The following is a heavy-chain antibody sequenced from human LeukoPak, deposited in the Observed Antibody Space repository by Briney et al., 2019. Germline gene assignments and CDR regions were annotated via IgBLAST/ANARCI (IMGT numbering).Heavy chain of an antibody. CDR3: ARFSGGSGPFDY. CDR1: GFTVSSNY. J-gene: IGHJ4*02. D-gene: IGHD3-10*01. V-gene: IGHV3-66*01. Sequence: GGSLRLSCAASGFTVSSNYMSWVRQAPGKGLEWVSVIYSGGSTYYADSVKGRFTISRDNSKNTLYLQMNSLRAEDTAVYHCARFSGGSGPFDYWGQGTLVTVSS. CDR2: IYSGGST.